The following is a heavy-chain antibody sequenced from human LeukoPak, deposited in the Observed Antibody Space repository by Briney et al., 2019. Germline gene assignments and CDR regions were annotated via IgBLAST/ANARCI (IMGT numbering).Heavy chain of an antibody. CDR2: IYHSGST. D-gene: IGHD3-22*01. Sequence: SQTLSLTCTVSGGSISSGGYYWSWIRQPPGKGLEWIGYIYHSGSTYYNPSLKSRVTISVDTSKNQFSLKLTSVTAADTAVYYCARVGVVITTIDYWGQGTLVTVSS. J-gene: IGHJ4*02. V-gene: IGHV4-30-2*01. CDR1: GGSISSGGYY. CDR3: ARVGVVITTIDY.